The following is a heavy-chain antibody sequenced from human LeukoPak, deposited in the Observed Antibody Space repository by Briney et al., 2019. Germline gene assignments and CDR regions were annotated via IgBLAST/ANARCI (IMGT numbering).Heavy chain of an antibody. CDR1: GLIFSNYA. CDR2: ISYDGSNK. V-gene: IGHV3-30-3*01. J-gene: IGHJ4*02. D-gene: IGHD2-21*02. Sequence: PGGSLRLSCAASGLIFSNYAMHWVRQAPGKGLEWVAVISYDGSNKYYADSVKGRFTISRDNSKNTLSLQMNSLRGEDTGVYYCARDGPAYCGGDCYSHYWGQGTLVTVSS. CDR3: ARDGPAYCGGDCYSHY.